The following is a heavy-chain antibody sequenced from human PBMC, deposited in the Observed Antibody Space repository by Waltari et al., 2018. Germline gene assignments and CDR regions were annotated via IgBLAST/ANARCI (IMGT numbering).Heavy chain of an antibody. CDR1: GGSISSYY. Sequence: QVQLQESGPGLVKPSETLSLTCTVSGGSISSYYWSWIRQPPGKGLEWIGYIYYSGSTNYNHSLKSRVTISVDTSKNQFSLKLSSVTAADTAVYYCARDYGIAVAGTGAFDIWGQGTMVTVSS. CDR3: ARDYGIAVAGTGAFDI. J-gene: IGHJ3*02. D-gene: IGHD6-19*01. V-gene: IGHV4-59*01. CDR2: IYYSGST.